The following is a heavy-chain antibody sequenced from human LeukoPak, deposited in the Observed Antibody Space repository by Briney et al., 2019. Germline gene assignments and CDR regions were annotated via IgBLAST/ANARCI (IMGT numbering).Heavy chain of an antibody. V-gene: IGHV1-3*01. J-gene: IGHJ5*02. D-gene: IGHD6-13*01. CDR2: INAGNGNT. Sequence: ASVKVSCKASGGTFSSYAISWVRQAPGQRLEWMGWINAGNGNTKYSQKFQGRVTITRDTSASTAYMELSSLRSEDTAVYYCARDGGSSWYGNWFDPWGQGTLVTVSS. CDR3: ARDGGSSWYGNWFDP. CDR1: GGTFSSYA.